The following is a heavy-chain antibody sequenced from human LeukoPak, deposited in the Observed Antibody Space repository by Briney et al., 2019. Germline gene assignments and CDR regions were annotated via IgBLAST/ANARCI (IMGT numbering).Heavy chain of an antibody. CDR2: IYYSGST. Sequence: SETLSLTCTVSGGSISGYYWSWIRQPPGKGLEWIGYIYYSGSTNYNPSLKSRVTISVDTSKNQFSLKLSSVTAADTAVYYCARGWGYCSGGSCSPWYFAYWGQGTLVTVSS. CDR3: ARGWGYCSGGSCSPWYFAY. V-gene: IGHV4-59*01. D-gene: IGHD2-15*01. J-gene: IGHJ4*02. CDR1: GGSISGYY.